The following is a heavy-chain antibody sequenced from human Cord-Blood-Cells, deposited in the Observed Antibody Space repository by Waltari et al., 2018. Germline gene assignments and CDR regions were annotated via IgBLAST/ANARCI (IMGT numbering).Heavy chain of an antibody. V-gene: IGHV2-26*01. CDR3: ARSDSSSWYVNFQH. D-gene: IGHD6-13*01. J-gene: IGHJ1*01. Sequence: QVTLKESGPVLVKPTETLTLTCTASGFSLSNARMGVSWIRQPPGKALEWLAHIFSNDEKSYSTSLKSRLTISKDTSKSQVVLTMTNMDPVDTATYYCARSDSSSWYVNFQHWGQGTLVTVSS. CDR1: GFSLSNARMG. CDR2: IFSNDEK.